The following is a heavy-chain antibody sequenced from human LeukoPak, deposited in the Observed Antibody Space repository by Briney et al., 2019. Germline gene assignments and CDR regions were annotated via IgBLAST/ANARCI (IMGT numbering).Heavy chain of an antibody. D-gene: IGHD3-9*01. V-gene: IGHV3-21*01. Sequence: PGGSLRLSCAASGFTFGNYNMNWVRQTPGKGLEWVSCISSSSSYIYYADSVEGRFTISRDNAKNSLYLQMNSLRAEDTAVYYCARDLFRGYDILTGYGDYWGQGTLVTVSS. CDR1: GFTFGNYN. CDR3: ARDLFRGYDILTGYGDY. J-gene: IGHJ4*02. CDR2: ISSSSSYI.